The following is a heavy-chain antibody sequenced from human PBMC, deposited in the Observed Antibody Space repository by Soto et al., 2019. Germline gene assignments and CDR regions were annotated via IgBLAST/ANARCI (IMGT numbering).Heavy chain of an antibody. J-gene: IGHJ4*02. Sequence: ESGGGLVKPGGSLRLSCAASGFTFSSYSMNWVRQAPGKGLEWVSSISSSSSYIYYADSVKGRFTISRDNAKNSLYLQMNSLRAEDTAVYYCARGGCSGGSCYASDYWGQGTLVTVSS. CDR3: ARGGCSGGSCYASDY. CDR2: ISSSSSYI. CDR1: GFTFSSYS. D-gene: IGHD2-15*01. V-gene: IGHV3-21*01.